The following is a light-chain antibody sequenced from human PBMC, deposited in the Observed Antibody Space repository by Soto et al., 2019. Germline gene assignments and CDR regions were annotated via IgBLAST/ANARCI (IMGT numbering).Light chain of an antibody. J-gene: IGLJ1*01. V-gene: IGLV2-14*01. Sequence: QSALTQPASVSGSPGQSITISCTGTSSDGGGYNYVSWYQQHPGKAPKLMIYEVSNRPSGVSNRFSGSKSGNTAYLTISGLQAEDEADYYCSSYTSRSTRDYVFGSGTKLTVL. CDR2: EVS. CDR1: SSDGGGYNY. CDR3: SSYTSRSTRDYV.